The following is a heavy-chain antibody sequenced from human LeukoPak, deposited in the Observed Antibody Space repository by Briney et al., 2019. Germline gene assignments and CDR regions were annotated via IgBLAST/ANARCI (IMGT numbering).Heavy chain of an antibody. V-gene: IGHV3-48*01. J-gene: IGHJ4*02. Sequence: GGSLRPSCGASGITFSSYSTNWVRQAPGKGLEWVSYISSSGSTKYYADSVKGRFTISRDNARNSLYLQMNSLRAEDTAVYFCARGGLSIMGYWGQGTLVTVSS. CDR2: ISSSGSTK. CDR1: GITFSSYS. CDR3: ARGGLSIMGY. D-gene: IGHD2/OR15-2a*01.